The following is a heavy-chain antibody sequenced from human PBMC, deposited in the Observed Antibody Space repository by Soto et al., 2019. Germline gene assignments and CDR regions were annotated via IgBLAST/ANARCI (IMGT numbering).Heavy chain of an antibody. CDR2: ISWNSGSI. CDR1: GFTFDDYA. D-gene: IGHD1-26*01. Sequence: EVQLVESGGGLVQPGRSLRLSCAASGFTFDDYAMHWVRQAPGKGLEWVSGISWNSGSIGYADSVKGRFTISRDNAKNSLYLQMNSLRAEDTALYYCAKARYFWAKYFDYWGQGTLVTVSS. J-gene: IGHJ4*02. CDR3: AKARYFWAKYFDY. V-gene: IGHV3-9*01.